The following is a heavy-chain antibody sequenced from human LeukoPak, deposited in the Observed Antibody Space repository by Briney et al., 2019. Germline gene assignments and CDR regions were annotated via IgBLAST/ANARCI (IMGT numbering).Heavy chain of an antibody. CDR1: GFSVTTYA. J-gene: IGHJ4*02. D-gene: IGHD2/OR15-2a*01. V-gene: IGHV3-23*01. CDR3: AKEDVEYRFFDY. Sequence: GGSLRLSCAASGFSVTTYAMGWVRQAPGKGLEWVSVISDRGDSTHYADSVKGRFTISRDSSKNTLYLQMNSLRVEDTAVYYCAKEDVEYRFFDYWGQGTLVTVSS. CDR2: ISDRGDST.